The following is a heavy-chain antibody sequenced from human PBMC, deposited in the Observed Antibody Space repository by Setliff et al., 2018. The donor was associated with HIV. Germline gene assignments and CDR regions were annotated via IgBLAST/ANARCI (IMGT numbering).Heavy chain of an antibody. CDR2: INAGNGDT. CDR1: GFTFSNYA. V-gene: IGHV1-3*01. CDR3: ARSYGWGGYDSSGYFDY. Sequence: GASVKVSCKTSGFTFSNYAIHWVRQAPGQGLEWMGWINAGNGDTRYSPKFQGRVTFTRDSSASTAYMELSSLRSEDMVVYSCARSYGWGGYDSSGYFDYWGQGTLVTVSS. D-gene: IGHD3-22*01. J-gene: IGHJ4*02.